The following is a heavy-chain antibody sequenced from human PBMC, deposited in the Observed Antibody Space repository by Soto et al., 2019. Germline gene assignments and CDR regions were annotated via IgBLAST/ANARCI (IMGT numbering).Heavy chain of an antibody. Sequence: GGSLRLSCAASGFTFSNSWMHWVRQVSGKGLEWVSRINADGTSTSYADSVKGRFTISRDNAKNTLYLHVNSLRAEDTAVYYCVKVLARGVGVPRFYFDSWGQGALVTVYS. J-gene: IGHJ4*02. D-gene: IGHD2-2*01. V-gene: IGHV3-74*01. CDR3: VKVLARGVGVPRFYFDS. CDR1: GFTFSNSW. CDR2: INADGTST.